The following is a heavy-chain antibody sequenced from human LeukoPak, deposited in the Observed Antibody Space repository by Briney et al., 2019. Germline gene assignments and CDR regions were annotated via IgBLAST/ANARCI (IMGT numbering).Heavy chain of an antibody. Sequence: GASVKVSCKASGYIFTSYGISWVGQAPGQGLEEMGWISAYNGNTNYAQKLQGRVTMTTDTSTSTAYMELRSLGSDDTAVYYCASSYGPTIYYFDYWGQGTLVTVSS. CDR3: ASSYGPTIYYFDY. CDR2: ISAYNGNT. J-gene: IGHJ4*02. D-gene: IGHD4-17*01. V-gene: IGHV1-18*01. CDR1: GYIFTSYG.